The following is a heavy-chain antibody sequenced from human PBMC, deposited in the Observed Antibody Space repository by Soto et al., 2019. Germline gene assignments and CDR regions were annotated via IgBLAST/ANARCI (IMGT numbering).Heavy chain of an antibody. J-gene: IGHJ4*02. CDR3: ARLEGLATISYYFDF. CDR2: IYFRGNT. D-gene: IGHD3-9*01. V-gene: IGHV4-39*01. Sequence: QLQLQESGPGLVKPSETLSLTCSVSGDSINSDKYYWGWIRQPPGKGLEWIGSIYFRGNTYYNPSLQTRGTISLDKSKSQFSLKLTYVTAADSAVYFCARLEGLATISYYFDFWGQGALVTVSS. CDR1: GDSINSDKYY.